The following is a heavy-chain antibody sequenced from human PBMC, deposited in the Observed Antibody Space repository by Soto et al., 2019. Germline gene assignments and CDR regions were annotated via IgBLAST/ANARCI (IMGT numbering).Heavy chain of an antibody. CDR2: IGTAGDT. Sequence: EVQLVASGGNLVQPGGSLRLSCEASGFTFSGFDMHWVRQPTGKGLEWVSTIGTAGDTYYAVSVKGRFTISRDNAKNSLSLQMNSLRAGDTAVYFCARGQEVGAHFFDSWGQGTQVTVSS. J-gene: IGHJ4*02. V-gene: IGHV3-13*01. CDR1: GFTFSGFD. D-gene: IGHD2-15*01. CDR3: ARGQEVGAHFFDS.